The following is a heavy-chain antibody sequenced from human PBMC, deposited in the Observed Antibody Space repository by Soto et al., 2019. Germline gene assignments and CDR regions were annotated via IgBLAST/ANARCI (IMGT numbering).Heavy chain of an antibody. CDR2: IYYSGST. V-gene: IGHV4-39*01. Sequence: SETLSLTCTVSGGSISSSSYYWGWIRQPPGKGLEWIGSIYYSGSTYYNPSLKSRVTISVDTSKNQFSLKLSSVTAADTAVYYCARYLGRTFDYWGQGTLVTVSS. CDR3: ARYLGRTFDY. CDR1: GGSISSSSYY. J-gene: IGHJ4*02.